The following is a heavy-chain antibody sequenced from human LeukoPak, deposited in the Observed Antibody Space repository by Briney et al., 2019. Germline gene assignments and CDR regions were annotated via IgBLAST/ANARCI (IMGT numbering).Heavy chain of an antibody. D-gene: IGHD3-22*01. CDR3: ARDRHYYDSSGSDAFDI. Sequence: GGSLRLSCAASGFTFSSNYMSWVRQAPGKGLEWVSVIYSGGSTYYADSVKGRFTISRDNSKNTLYLQMNSLRAEDTAVYYCARDRHYYDSSGSDAFDIWGQGTMVTVSS. CDR1: GFTFSSNY. V-gene: IGHV3-53*01. CDR2: IYSGGST. J-gene: IGHJ3*02.